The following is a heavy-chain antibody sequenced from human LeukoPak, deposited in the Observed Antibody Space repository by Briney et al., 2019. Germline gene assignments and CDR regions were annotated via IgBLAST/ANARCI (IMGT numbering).Heavy chain of an antibody. CDR1: GFNLSSYE. V-gene: IGHV3-48*03. CDR2: ISSSGSTI. J-gene: IGHJ4*02. D-gene: IGHD4-23*01. Sequence: TGGSLRLSCAASGFNLSSYEMNWVRQAPGKGLEWVSYISSSGSTIYYADSVKGRFTISRDNAKNSLYLQMNSLRAEDTAVYYCARDYGGSSPFDYWGQGTLVTVSS. CDR3: ARDYGGSSPFDY.